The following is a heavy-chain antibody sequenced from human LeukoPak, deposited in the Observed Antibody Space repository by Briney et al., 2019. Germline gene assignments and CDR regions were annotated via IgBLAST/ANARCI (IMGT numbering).Heavy chain of an antibody. CDR2: ISWNSGSI. Sequence: QSGGSLRLSCAASGFTFDDYAMPRVRQAPGKGLEWVSGISWNSGSIGYADSVKGRFTISRDNAKNSLYLQMNSLRAEDTALYYCAKDMGAVAAIDYWGQGTLVTVSS. V-gene: IGHV3-9*01. J-gene: IGHJ4*02. D-gene: IGHD6-19*01. CDR3: AKDMGAVAAIDY. CDR1: GFTFDDYA.